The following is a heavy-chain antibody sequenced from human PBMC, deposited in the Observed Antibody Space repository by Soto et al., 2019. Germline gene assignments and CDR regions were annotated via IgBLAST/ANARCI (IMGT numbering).Heavy chain of an antibody. CDR1: GFTFSSYA. D-gene: IGHD2-15*01. CDR2: ISGSGGST. J-gene: IGHJ4*02. Sequence: GGSLRLSCAASGFTFSSYAMSWVRQAPGKGLEWVSAISGSGGSTYYADSVKGRFTISRDNSKNTLYLQMNSLRAEDTAVYYCARDIGYCSGGRCYGPGYWGQGTLVPVSS. CDR3: ARDIGYCSGGRCYGPGY. V-gene: IGHV3-23*01.